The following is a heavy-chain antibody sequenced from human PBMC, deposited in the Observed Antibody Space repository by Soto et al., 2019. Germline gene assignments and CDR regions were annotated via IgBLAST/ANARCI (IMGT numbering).Heavy chain of an antibody. CDR1: GGTFSSYA. V-gene: IGHV1-69*06. CDR3: AREGRHFDY. Sequence: QVQLVQSGAEVQRPGSSLKVSCKASGGTFSSYAISWVRQAPGQGLEWMGGINPIFGTPHYAQKYQGRVTITADTFTNTAYMELTRLTSDDTAVYFCAREGRHFDYWGQGTLVTVSS. CDR2: INPIFGTP. J-gene: IGHJ4*02.